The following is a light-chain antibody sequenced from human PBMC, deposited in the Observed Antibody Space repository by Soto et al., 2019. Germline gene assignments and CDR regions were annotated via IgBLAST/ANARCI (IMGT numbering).Light chain of an antibody. J-gene: IGLJ2*01. Sequence: QSALTQPASVSGSPGQSITISCTATSSDFGIYDLVSWYQQHPGKAPKVIIFEGNKRPSGVSNRFSGSTSGNTASLTISGLQAEDEADYHCCSYAGNRTFVFGGGTKVTVL. CDR3: CSYAGNRTFV. CDR1: SSDFGIYDL. CDR2: EGN. V-gene: IGLV2-23*03.